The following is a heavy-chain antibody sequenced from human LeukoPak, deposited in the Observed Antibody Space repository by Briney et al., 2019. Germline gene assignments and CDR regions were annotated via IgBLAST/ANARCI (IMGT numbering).Heavy chain of an antibody. D-gene: IGHD6-19*01. V-gene: IGHV3-21*01. CDR3: ARDLGDSSLAWFDP. CDR2: ISSSSSYI. Sequence: GGSLRLSCAASGFTFSSYSMNWVRQAPGKGLEWVSSISSSSSYIYYADSVKGRFTISGDNAKNSLYLQMNSLRAEDTAVYYCARDLGDSSLAWFDPWGQGTLVTVSS. J-gene: IGHJ5*02. CDR1: GFTFSSYS.